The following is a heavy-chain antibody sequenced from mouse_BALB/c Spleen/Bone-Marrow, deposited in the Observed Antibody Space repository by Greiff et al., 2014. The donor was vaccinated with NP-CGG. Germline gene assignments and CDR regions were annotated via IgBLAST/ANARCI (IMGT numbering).Heavy chain of an antibody. CDR2: IDPANVNT. D-gene: IGHD1-1*01. CDR3: AVYYYGRSSFAY. J-gene: IGHJ3*01. Sequence: EVQVVESGAELVKPGASVKLSCTASDFNIKDAYMHWVKQRPEQGLEWIGRIDPANVNTKYDTKLQGKATITADTSSNTAYLLLSSLTSEDTAVYYCAVYYYGRSSFAYWGQGTLVTVSA. CDR1: DFNIKDAY. V-gene: IGHV14-3*02.